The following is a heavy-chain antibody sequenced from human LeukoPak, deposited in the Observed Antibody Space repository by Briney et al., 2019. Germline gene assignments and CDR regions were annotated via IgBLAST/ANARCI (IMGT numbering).Heavy chain of an antibody. D-gene: IGHD4-17*01. Sequence: PGTLSLTCTVSGGSISSYYWSWIRQPAGKGLEWIGRIYTSGSTNYNPSLKSRVTMSVDTSKNQFSLKLSSVTAADTAVYYCARGPSSYGDPEYYFDCWGQGTLVTVSS. CDR1: GGSISSYY. J-gene: IGHJ4*02. V-gene: IGHV4-4*07. CDR2: IYTSGST. CDR3: ARGPSSYGDPEYYFDC.